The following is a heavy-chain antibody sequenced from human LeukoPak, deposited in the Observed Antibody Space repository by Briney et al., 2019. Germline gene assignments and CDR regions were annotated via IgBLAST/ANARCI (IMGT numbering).Heavy chain of an antibody. Sequence: GASVKVSCKASGYTFTSYYMHWVRQAPGQGLEWMGIINPSGGSTSYAQKFQGRVTMTRDTSTSTVYMELSSLRSEDTAVYYCAREPYYYDSSGPKHFDYWGQGTLVTVSS. CDR1: GYTFTSYY. D-gene: IGHD3-22*01. J-gene: IGHJ4*02. CDR3: AREPYYYDSSGPKHFDY. V-gene: IGHV1-46*01. CDR2: INPSGGST.